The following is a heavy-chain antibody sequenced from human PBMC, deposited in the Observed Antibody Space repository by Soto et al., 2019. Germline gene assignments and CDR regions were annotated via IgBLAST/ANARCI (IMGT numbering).Heavy chain of an antibody. CDR3: AREWGYCISTSCHDAFDI. CDR1: GFTFSDYY. J-gene: IGHJ3*02. Sequence: GGSLRLSCAASGFTFSDYYMSWIRQAPGKRLEWVSYISSSGSTIYYADSVKGRFTISRDNAKNSMYLQMNGLRAEDTAVYYCAREWGYCISTSCHDAFDIWGQGTMVTVSS. V-gene: IGHV3-11*01. CDR2: ISSSGSTI. D-gene: IGHD2-2*01.